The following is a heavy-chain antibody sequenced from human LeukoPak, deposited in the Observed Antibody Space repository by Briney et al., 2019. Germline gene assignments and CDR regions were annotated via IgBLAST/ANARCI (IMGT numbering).Heavy chain of an antibody. CDR3: VREGEGPLSKDFDY. V-gene: IGHV1-2*02. J-gene: IGHJ4*02. Sequence: ASVKVSRKSSGFTFTGHYIHWVRQGPGQGLEWMGYIGPHSTFTSSPQEFQGRVTMTRDASMSTAYMELTRLTSDDTAVYYCVREGEGPLSKDFDYWGQGTLVTVSS. CDR1: GFTFTGHY. D-gene: IGHD2/OR15-2a*01. CDR2: IGPHSTFT.